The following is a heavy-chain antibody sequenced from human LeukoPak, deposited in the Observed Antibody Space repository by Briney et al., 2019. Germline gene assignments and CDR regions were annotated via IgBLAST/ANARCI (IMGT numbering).Heavy chain of an antibody. D-gene: IGHD3-22*01. CDR1: GDSIKSDSYY. CDR3: ARHKEDFHDSSGPNFWYFDL. V-gene: IGHV4-39*01. Sequence: SETLSLNCTVSGDSIKSDSYYWGWIRQPPGKGLEWIGTIYYSGSTYYNPSLKSRVTISVDTSKNQFSVKLSSVTAADTALHYCARHKEDFHDSSGPNFWYFDLWGRGTLVTVSS. CDR2: IYYSGST. J-gene: IGHJ2*01.